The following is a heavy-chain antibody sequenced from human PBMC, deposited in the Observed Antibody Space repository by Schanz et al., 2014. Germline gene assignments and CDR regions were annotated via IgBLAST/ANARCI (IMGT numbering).Heavy chain of an antibody. CDR1: GFAVDNYY. Sequence: EVQLLASGGGLVQPGGSLRLSCAASGFAVDNYYMSCVRQAPGRGLEWVSSISSGGGSTYYADSVKGRFTISRDNSKNTLYLQMKSLRAEDTAVYYCARVKYCTITRCYRTETEGIYYMDVWGKGTTVTVSS. J-gene: IGHJ6*03. V-gene: IGHV3-23*01. CDR2: ISSGGGST. CDR3: ARVKYCTITRCYRTETEGIYYMDV. D-gene: IGHD2-2*01.